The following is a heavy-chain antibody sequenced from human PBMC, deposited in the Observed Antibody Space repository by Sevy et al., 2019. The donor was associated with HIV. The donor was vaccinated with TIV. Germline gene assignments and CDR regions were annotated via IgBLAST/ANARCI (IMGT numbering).Heavy chain of an antibody. CDR3: AREGEGQRARGSYFDY. D-gene: IGHD6-25*01. J-gene: IGHJ4*02. CDR1: GGSISSYY. V-gene: IGHV4-4*07. Sequence: SETLSLTCTVSGGSISSYYWSWIRQPAGKGLEWIGRIYTSGSTNHNPSPKSRVTMSVDTSKNQFSLKLSSVTAAATAVDYCAREGEGQRARGSYFDYWGQGTLVTVSS. CDR2: IYTSGST.